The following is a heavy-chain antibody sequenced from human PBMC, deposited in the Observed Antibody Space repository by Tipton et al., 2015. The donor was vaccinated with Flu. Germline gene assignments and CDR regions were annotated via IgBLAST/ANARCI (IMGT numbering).Heavy chain of an antibody. V-gene: IGHV4-61*02. D-gene: IGHD6-19*01. CDR3: ARDYSSYWSYNWFDP. Sequence: LRLSCTVSGGSISSGRYYWSWIRQPAGKGLEWIGRINTNGSTNYTPSLKSRLTIPADTAKNQFFLRLTSVTAADSAVYYCARDYSSYWSYNWFDPWGQGTLVTVSS. J-gene: IGHJ5*02. CDR1: GGSISSGRYY. CDR2: INTNGST.